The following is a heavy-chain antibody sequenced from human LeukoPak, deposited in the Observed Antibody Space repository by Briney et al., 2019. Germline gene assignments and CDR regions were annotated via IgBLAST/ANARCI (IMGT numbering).Heavy chain of an antibody. Sequence: GGTLRLSCAASGFTFSSYWMSWVRQAPGKGLEWVANIKQDGSEKYYVDSVKGRFTISRDNAKNSLYLQMNSLRAEDTAVYYCARDQLTYYYDSSGPNDAFDIWGQGTMVTVSS. D-gene: IGHD3-22*01. V-gene: IGHV3-7*01. CDR3: ARDQLTYYYDSSGPNDAFDI. J-gene: IGHJ3*02. CDR2: IKQDGSEK. CDR1: GFTFSSYW.